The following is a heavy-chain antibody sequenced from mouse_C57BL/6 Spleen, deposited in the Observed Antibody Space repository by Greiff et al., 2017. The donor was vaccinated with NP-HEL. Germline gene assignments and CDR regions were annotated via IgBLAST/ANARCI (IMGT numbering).Heavy chain of an antibody. D-gene: IGHD1-1*01. V-gene: IGHV1-55*01. CDR1: GYTFTSYW. Sequence: VQLQQPGAELVKPGASVKMSCKASGYTFTSYWITWVKQRPGQGLEWIGDIYPGSGSTNYNEKFKSKATLTVDTSSSTAYMQLSSLTSEYSAVYYCARRDLLSPFCDYWGKGTTLTVSS. CDR3: ARRDLLSPFCDY. J-gene: IGHJ2*01. CDR2: IYPGSGST.